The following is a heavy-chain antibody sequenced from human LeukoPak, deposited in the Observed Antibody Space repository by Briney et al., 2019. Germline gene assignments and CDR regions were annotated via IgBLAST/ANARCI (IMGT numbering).Heavy chain of an antibody. CDR2: ISGSGGST. D-gene: IGHD4-17*01. CDR1: GFTFSSYA. CDR3: AKKTGGGDYGIPYYYYYYGMDV. Sequence: PGGSLRRSCAASGFTFSSYAMSWVRQAPGKGLEWVSAISGSGGSTYYADSVKGRFTISRDNSKNTLYLQMNSLRAEDTAVYYCAKKTGGGDYGIPYYYYYYGMDVWGQGTTVTVSS. J-gene: IGHJ6*02. V-gene: IGHV3-23*01.